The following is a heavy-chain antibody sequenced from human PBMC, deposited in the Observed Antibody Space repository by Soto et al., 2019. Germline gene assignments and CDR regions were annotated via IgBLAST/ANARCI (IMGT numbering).Heavy chain of an antibody. D-gene: IGHD6-19*01. J-gene: IGHJ4*02. Sequence: GGSLRLSCAASGFTFSNAWMNWVRQAPGKGLEWVSHISEGGTTIYYSDSVKGRFTVSRDDAKNSLYLQMNSLRVADTAVYYCVREGSAWSRGYWGQGTLVTVSS. CDR1: GFTFSNAW. CDR3: VREGSAWSRGY. CDR2: ISEGGTTI. V-gene: IGHV3-11*01.